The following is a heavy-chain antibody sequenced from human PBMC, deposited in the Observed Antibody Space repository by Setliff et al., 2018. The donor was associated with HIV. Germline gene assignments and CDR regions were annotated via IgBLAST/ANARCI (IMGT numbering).Heavy chain of an antibody. J-gene: IGHJ3*02. D-gene: IGHD3-16*01. V-gene: IGHV4-38-2*02. CDR1: GYSISSGYF. CDR2: IYHSGRA. Sequence: PSETLSLTCAVSGYSISSGYFWGWIRQPPGKGLEWIGSIYHSGRAYYNPSLKSRVTISVDTSKNQFSLKLSSVTAADTAVYYCARDGGLDANNAFDIWGQGTMVTVSS. CDR3: ARDGGLDANNAFDI.